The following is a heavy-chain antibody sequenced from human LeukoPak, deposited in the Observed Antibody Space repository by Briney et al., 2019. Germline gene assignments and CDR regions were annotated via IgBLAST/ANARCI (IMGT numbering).Heavy chain of an antibody. Sequence: SETLSLTCAVYGGSFSGYYWSLIRQPPRKGLEWIGEINHSGSTNYNPSLKSRVTISVDTSKNQFSLKLSSVTAADTAVYYCASVTIGYSYGFCDYWGQGTLVTVSS. CDR1: GGSFSGYY. CDR2: INHSGST. J-gene: IGHJ4*02. D-gene: IGHD5-18*01. CDR3: ASVTIGYSYGFCDY. V-gene: IGHV4-34*01.